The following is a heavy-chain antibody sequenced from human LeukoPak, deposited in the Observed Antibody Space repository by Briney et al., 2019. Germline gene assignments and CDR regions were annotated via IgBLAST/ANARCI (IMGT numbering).Heavy chain of an antibody. J-gene: IGHJ6*02. CDR2: ISYDTVNK. Sequence: GGSLRLSCVASGFTFSRYSMHWVRQAPGKGLEWLAIISYDTVNKYYLESEKGRLSISRDNSKDTLYLQINSLRAEDTAVYYCARGSYCGGGSCYDYSYYGMDVWGQGTTVTVSS. CDR1: GFTFSRYS. D-gene: IGHD2-15*01. V-gene: IGHV3-30*01. CDR3: ARGSYCGGGSCYDYSYYGMDV.